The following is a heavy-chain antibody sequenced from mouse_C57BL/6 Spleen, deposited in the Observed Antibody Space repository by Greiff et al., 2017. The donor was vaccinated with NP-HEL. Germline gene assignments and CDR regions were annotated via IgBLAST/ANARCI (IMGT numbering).Heavy chain of an antibody. Sequence: QMQLKQPGAELVRPGSSVKLSCKASGYTFTSYWMDWVKQRPGQGLEWIGNIYPSDSETHYNQKFKDKATLTVDKSSSTAYMQLSSLTSEDSAVYYCARRDYYGSSYGYWGQGTTLTVSS. CDR3: ARRDYYGSSYGY. J-gene: IGHJ2*01. V-gene: IGHV1-61*01. CDR2: IYPSDSET. D-gene: IGHD1-1*01. CDR1: GYTFTSYW.